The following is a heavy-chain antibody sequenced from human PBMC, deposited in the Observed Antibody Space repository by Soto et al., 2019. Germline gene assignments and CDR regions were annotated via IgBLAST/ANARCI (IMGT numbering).Heavy chain of an antibody. CDR3: AKVGFPYSYGCLFYD. D-gene: IGHD5-18*01. V-gene: IGHV3-23*01. Sequence: GGSLRLSCAASGFTFSTYAMTWVRQAPGKGLEWVSAISASGGSTYYADSVKGRFTISRDNSKNTLYLQMNSLRVEDTAVYYCAKVGFPYSYGCLFYDWCKGPLVTVSS. CDR2: ISASGGST. CDR1: GFTFSTYA. J-gene: IGHJ4*02.